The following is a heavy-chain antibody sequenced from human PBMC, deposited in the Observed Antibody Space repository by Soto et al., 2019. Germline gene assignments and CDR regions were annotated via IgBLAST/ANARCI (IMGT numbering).Heavy chain of an antibody. V-gene: IGHV1-2*02. CDR1: GYTFIGYY. Sequence: QVRLVQSGAEVKRPGASVRVSCETSGYTFIGYYVHWVRQTPGQGLEWMGWINPNNGGTKYSQKFQDRLSITRDTSATTVSLGLSSLTSEDTAIYYCARGPLSLYSADFRWGQGTLVTVSS. J-gene: IGHJ4*02. CDR3: ARGPLSLYSADFR. CDR2: INPNNGGT. D-gene: IGHD1-26*01.